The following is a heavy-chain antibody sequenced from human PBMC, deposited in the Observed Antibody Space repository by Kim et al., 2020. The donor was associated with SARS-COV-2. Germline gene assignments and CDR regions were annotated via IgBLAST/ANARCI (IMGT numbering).Heavy chain of an antibody. D-gene: IGHD3-22*01. CDR3: TRGQPALSITMIVVVIRGDYFDY. Sequence: GGSLRLSCTASGFTFGDYAVSWFRQAPGKGLEWVGFIRSKASGGTTEYAASVKGRFTISRDDSKSIAYLQMNSLKTEDTAVYYCTRGQPALSITMIVVVIRGDYFDYWGQGTLVTVSS. CDR2: IRSKASGGTT. V-gene: IGHV3-49*03. CDR1: GFTFGDYA. J-gene: IGHJ4*02.